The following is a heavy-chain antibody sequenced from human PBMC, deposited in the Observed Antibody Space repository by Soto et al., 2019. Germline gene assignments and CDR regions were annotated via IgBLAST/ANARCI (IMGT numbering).Heavy chain of an antibody. D-gene: IGHD3-22*01. CDR2: INAGNGNT. CDR3: ARAIYYYDSSGYPAAIDGMDV. V-gene: IGHV1-3*01. Sequence: GASVKVSCKASGYTFTSYAMHWVRQAPGQRLEWMGWINAGNGNTKYSQKFQGRVTITRDTSASTAYMELSSLRSEDTAVYYCARAIYYYDSSGYPAAIDGMDVWGQGTTVTVSS. J-gene: IGHJ6*02. CDR1: GYTFTSYA.